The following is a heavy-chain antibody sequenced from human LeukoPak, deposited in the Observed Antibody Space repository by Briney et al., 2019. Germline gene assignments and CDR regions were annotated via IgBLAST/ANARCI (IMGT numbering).Heavy chain of an antibody. J-gene: IGHJ4*02. D-gene: IGHD6-19*01. Sequence: PSETLSLTCAVYGGSFSGYYWSWIRQPPGKGLEWIGDINQSGRTNYNPSLKSRVSISVDTSTSQFSLRLTPVTAADTAMYYCARSDGGWYFDYWGQGTLVPVSS. CDR1: GGSFSGYY. CDR2: INQSGRT. V-gene: IGHV4-34*01. CDR3: ARSDGGWYFDY.